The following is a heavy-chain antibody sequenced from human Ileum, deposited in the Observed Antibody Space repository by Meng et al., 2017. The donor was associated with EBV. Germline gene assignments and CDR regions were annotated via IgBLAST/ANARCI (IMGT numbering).Heavy chain of an antibody. CDR2: IYQSGST. J-gene: IGHJ4*02. V-gene: IGHV4-4*02. D-gene: IGHD3-9*01. CDR1: GGSVSSGNW. Sequence: QESVPGLVTPSGTLSLTCAVSGGSVSSGNWWSWVRQSPGKGLEWIGEIYQSGSTNYNPSLESRVTISLDKSENQLSLRLTSVTAADTAVYYCAREGGSFDILTGYDIWGQGTLVTVSS. CDR3: AREGGSFDILTGYDI.